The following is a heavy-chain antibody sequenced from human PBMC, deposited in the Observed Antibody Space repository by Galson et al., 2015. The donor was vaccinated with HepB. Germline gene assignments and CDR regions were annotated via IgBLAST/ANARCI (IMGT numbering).Heavy chain of an antibody. CDR2: INAGNGNT. J-gene: IGHJ3*02. CDR1: GYTFTSYA. V-gene: IGHV1-3*01. Sequence: SVKVSCKASGYTFTSYAMHWVRQAPGQRLEWMGWINAGNGNTKYSQKFQGRVTITRDTSASTAYMELSSLSSEDTAVYYCARVKRFGPPYSGSYSDAFDIWGQGTMVTVSS. D-gene: IGHD1-26*01. CDR3: ARVKRFGPPYSGSYSDAFDI.